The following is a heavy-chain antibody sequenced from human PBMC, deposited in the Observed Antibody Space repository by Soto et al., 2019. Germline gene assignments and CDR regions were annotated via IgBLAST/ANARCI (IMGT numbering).Heavy chain of an antibody. D-gene: IGHD4-17*01. CDR1: GFTFSNAW. CDR2: IKSKTDGGTT. CDR3: TATVTTSTYYYYGMDV. J-gene: IGHJ6*02. V-gene: IGHV3-15*07. Sequence: GGSLRLSCAASGFTFSNAWMNWVRQAPGKGLEWVGRIKSKTDGGTTDYAAPVKGRFTISRDDSKNTLYLQMNSLKTEDTAVYYCTATVTTSTYYYYGMDVWGQGTTVTVSS.